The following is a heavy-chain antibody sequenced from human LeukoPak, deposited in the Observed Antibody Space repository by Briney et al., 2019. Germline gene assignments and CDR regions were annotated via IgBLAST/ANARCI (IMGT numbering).Heavy chain of an antibody. J-gene: IGHJ3*02. CDR3: IRLWFGEFI. Sequence: KPGRSLRLSCTGSGFTFGDYAISWVRQAPGKGLEWVGRIKSKTDGGTTDYAAPVKGRFTISRDDSKNTLYLQMNSLKTEDTAVYYCIRLWFGEFIWGHGTMVSVSS. D-gene: IGHD3-10*01. CDR1: GFTFGDYA. CDR2: IKSKTDGGTT. V-gene: IGHV3-15*01.